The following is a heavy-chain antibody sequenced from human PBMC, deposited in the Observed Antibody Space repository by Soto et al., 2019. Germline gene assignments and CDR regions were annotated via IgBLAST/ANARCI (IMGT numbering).Heavy chain of an antibody. J-gene: IGHJ4*02. CDR3: ARGIGYRRWLQYTFDY. V-gene: IGHV1-69*13. CDR1: GGTFSSDA. Sequence: SVKVSCKASGGTFSSDAISWVRQAPGQGLEWMGGIIPIFGTANYAQKFQGRVTITADESTSTAYMELSSLRSEDTAVYYCARGIGYRRWLQYTFDYWGQGTLVTVSS. CDR2: IIPIFGTA. D-gene: IGHD4-4*01.